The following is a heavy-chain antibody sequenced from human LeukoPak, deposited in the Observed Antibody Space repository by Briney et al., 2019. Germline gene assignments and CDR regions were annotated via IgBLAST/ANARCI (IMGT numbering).Heavy chain of an antibody. V-gene: IGHV1-2*02. CDR1: GYPLIDRY. CDR3: ARDWELRWSQGGLDS. Sequence: ASVKVSCKASGYPLIDRYIHWVRQAPGQGLQWMGWINPNTGETYYGQNFQGRVTMTRDTYVNTAYLDLISVTSDDTAVYFCARDWELRWSQGGLDSWGQGTLVTVSS. D-gene: IGHD4-23*01. J-gene: IGHJ4*02. CDR2: INPNTGET.